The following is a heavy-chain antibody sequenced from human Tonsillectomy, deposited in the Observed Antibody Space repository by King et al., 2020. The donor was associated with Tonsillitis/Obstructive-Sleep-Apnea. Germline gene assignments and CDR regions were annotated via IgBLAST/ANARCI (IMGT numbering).Heavy chain of an antibody. CDR2: ISSSSTI. V-gene: IGHV3-48*02. CDR3: ARDHHNLISVYFDY. D-gene: IGHD1-20*01. Sequence: VKLVESGGGLVQPGGSLRLSCAASGFTFSSYSMNWVRQAPGKGLEWVSYISSSSTIYYADSVKGRFTISRDNAKNSLYLQMNSLRDEDTAVYYCARDHHNLISVYFDYWGQGTLVTVSS. J-gene: IGHJ4*02. CDR1: GFTFSSYS.